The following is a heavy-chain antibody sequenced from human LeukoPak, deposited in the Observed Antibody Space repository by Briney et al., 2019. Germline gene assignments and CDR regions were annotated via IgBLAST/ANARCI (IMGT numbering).Heavy chain of an antibody. V-gene: IGHV3-33*01. Sequence: GGSLRLSCAASGFIFNNYGIHWVRQAPGKGLEWVAVIYSDGSKQNYADSVKGRFTISRDDSKNTVYLQVNSLGGGDTAVYYCARDLRSGYFGYWGQGTLVTVSS. D-gene: IGHD3-22*01. CDR2: IYSDGSKQ. J-gene: IGHJ4*02. CDR1: GFIFNNYG. CDR3: ARDLRSGYFGY.